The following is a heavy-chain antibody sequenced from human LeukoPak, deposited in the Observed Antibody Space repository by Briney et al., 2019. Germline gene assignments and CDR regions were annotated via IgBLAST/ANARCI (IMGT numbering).Heavy chain of an antibody. V-gene: IGHV4-38-2*02. CDR1: GYSISSGYY. D-gene: IGHD3-22*01. J-gene: IGHJ3*02. CDR3: RYYESSGYYQGDAFDI. Sequence: SETLSLTCTVSGYSISSGYYWGWIRQPPGKGLEWIGSIYHSGSTYYNPSLKSRVTISVDTSKNQFSLKLSSLAAPDTAVYYCRYYESSGYYQGDAFDIWGQGTMVTVSS. CDR2: IYHSGST.